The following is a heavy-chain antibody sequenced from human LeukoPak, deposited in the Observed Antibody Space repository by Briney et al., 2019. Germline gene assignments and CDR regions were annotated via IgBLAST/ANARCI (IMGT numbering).Heavy chain of an antibody. Sequence: PGGSLRLSCAASGFTFSDYWMSWVRQAPGKGLEWVANIKQDGSEKYSVDSVKGRFTISRDNAKNSLYLQMNSLRAEDTAVYYCAKDREFTGTRWYDAFDIWGQGTMVTVSS. CDR2: IKQDGSEK. CDR3: AKDREFTGTRWYDAFDI. D-gene: IGHD3-10*01. CDR1: GFTFSDYW. J-gene: IGHJ3*02. V-gene: IGHV3-7*01.